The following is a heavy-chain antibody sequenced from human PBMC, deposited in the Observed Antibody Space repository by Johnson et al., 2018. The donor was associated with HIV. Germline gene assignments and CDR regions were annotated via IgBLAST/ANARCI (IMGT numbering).Heavy chain of an antibody. CDR3: ARRRYSGWYSERCAFDI. CDR1: EFTFSNYA. V-gene: IGHV3-30*03. Sequence: QVQLVESGGGVVQPGKSLRIYCAVSEFTFSNYAMHWVRLPPGKGLQWVAVISYDGTNKYYADSVPGRFTISRDNAKNSLYLQMNSLRAEDTAVYYCARRRYSGWYSERCAFDIWGQGTMVTVSS. CDR2: ISYDGTNK. D-gene: IGHD6-19*01. J-gene: IGHJ3*02.